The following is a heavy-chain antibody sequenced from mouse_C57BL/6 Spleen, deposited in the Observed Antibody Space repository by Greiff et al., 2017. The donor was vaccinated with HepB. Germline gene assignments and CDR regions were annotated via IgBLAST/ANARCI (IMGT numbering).Heavy chain of an antibody. J-gene: IGHJ4*01. CDR1: GYSITSGYY. D-gene: IGHD2-2*01. CDR3: ARNYGYDGPSAMDY. V-gene: IGHV3-6*01. CDR2: ISYDGSN. Sequence: VQLQQSGPGLVKPSQSLSLTCSVTGYSITSGYYWNWIRQFPGNKLEWMGYISYDGSNNYNPSLKNRISITRDTSKNQFFLKLNSVTTEDTATYYCARNYGYDGPSAMDYWGQGTSVTVSS.